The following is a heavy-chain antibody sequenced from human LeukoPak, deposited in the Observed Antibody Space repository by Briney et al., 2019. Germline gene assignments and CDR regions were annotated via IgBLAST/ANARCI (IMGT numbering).Heavy chain of an antibody. CDR1: GYSFTSYC. D-gene: IGHD3-3*01. Sequence: GESLKISCKGSGYSFTSYCIGWVRQMPGKGLEWMGIIYPGDSDTRYSPSFQGQVTISADKSISTAYLQWSSLKASDTAMYYCARPRYDFWSGYYRFDYWGQGTLVTVSS. CDR3: ARPRYDFWSGYYRFDY. J-gene: IGHJ4*02. CDR2: IYPGDSDT. V-gene: IGHV5-51*01.